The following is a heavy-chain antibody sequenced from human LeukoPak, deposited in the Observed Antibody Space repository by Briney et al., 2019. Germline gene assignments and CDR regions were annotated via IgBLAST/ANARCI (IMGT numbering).Heavy chain of an antibody. D-gene: IGHD2-2*01. V-gene: IGHV4-39*07. CDR3: ARESRGDIVVVPAAFDY. J-gene: IGHJ4*02. CDR1: GGSISSSSYY. Sequence: SETLSLTCTVSGGSISSSSYYWGWIRRPPGKGLEWIGSIYYSGSTYYNPSLKSRVTISVDTSKNQFSLKLSSVTAADTAVYYCARESRGDIVVVPAAFDYWGQGTLVTVSS. CDR2: IYYSGST.